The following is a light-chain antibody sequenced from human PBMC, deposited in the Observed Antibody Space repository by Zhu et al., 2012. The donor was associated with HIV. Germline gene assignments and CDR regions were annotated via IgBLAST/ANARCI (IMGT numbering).Light chain of an antibody. Sequence: EIVLTQSPGTLPLSPGERATLSCRASQSVSSTYLAWYQQKPGQAPRLLIYGASSRATGIPDFTLTISRLEPEDFAVYYCQQCATSPLAFGPGTKVDIK. CDR1: QSVSSTY. CDR3: QQCATSPLA. CDR2: GAS. V-gene: IGKV3-20*01. J-gene: IGKJ3*01.